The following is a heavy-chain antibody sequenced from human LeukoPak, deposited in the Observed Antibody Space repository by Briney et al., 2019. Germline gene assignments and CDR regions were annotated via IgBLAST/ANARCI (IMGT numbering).Heavy chain of an antibody. V-gene: IGHV3-21*01. J-gene: IGHJ4*02. CDR3: AREVIGGNSA. CDR2: ISSSTTYI. D-gene: IGHD4-23*01. CDR1: GFTFSSYE. Sequence: PGGSLRLSCAASGFTFSSYEASWVRQAPGKGLEWVASISSSTTYIYYADSLKGRFTISRDDAKNSLYLQMSSLRAEDTAVYYCAREVIGGNSAWGQGTLVTGSS.